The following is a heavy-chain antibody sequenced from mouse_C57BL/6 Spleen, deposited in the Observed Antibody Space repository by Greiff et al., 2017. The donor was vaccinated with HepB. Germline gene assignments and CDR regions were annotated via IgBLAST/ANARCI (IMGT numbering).Heavy chain of an antibody. J-gene: IGHJ3*01. CDR1: DYTFTSYW. CDR2: IYPGNSDT. V-gene: IGHV1-5*01. CDR3: TRVGYDGWFAY. D-gene: IGHD2-2*01. Sequence: EVQLQQSGTVLARPGASVKMSCKTSDYTFTSYWMHWVKQRPGQGLEWIGAIYPGNSDTSYNQKFKGKAKLTAVTSASTAYMELSSLTNEDSAVYYCTRVGYDGWFAYWGQGTLVTVSA.